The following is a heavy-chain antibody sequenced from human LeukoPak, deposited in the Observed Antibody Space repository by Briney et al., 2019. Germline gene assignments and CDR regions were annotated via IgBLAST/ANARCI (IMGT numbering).Heavy chain of an antibody. CDR1: GGSFSGYY. CDR3: ARGMVRGVIIYYYYYGMDV. D-gene: IGHD3-10*01. CDR2: INHSGST. Sequence: KPSETLSLTCAVYGGSFSGYYWSWIRQPPGKGLEWIGEINHSGSTNYNPSLKSRVTISVDTSKNQFSLKLSSVTAADTAVYYCARGMVRGVIIYYYYYGMDVWGNGTTVTVSS. J-gene: IGHJ6*04. V-gene: IGHV4-34*01.